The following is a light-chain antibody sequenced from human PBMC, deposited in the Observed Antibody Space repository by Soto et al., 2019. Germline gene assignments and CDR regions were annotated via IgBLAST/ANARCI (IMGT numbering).Light chain of an antibody. Sequence: QSALTQPRSVSGSPGQSVTISCTGTSSDVGGYNYVSWYQQHPGKAPKLMIYDVSKRPSGVPDRFSGSKSGNTASLTISGPQAEDEADYYCCSYAGNYTYVFGTGTKVTVL. V-gene: IGLV2-11*01. CDR2: DVS. J-gene: IGLJ1*01. CDR3: CSYAGNYTYV. CDR1: SSDVGGYNY.